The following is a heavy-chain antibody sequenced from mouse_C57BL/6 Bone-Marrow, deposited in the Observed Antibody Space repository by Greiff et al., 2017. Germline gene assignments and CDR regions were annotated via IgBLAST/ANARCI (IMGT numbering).Heavy chain of an antibody. CDR2: IWWADDK. Sequence: QVTLKVSGPWILQPSQTLSLTCSFSGFSLSTLGMGVGWIRQPSGKGLEWLAHIWWADDKFSNQALKSRLTFSRGTAKIQVFLKVSNVATADTATDYCARIRGAFFDYWGQGTTLTVSS. CDR3: ARIRGAFFDY. CDR1: GFSLSTLGMG. J-gene: IGHJ2*01. V-gene: IGHV8-8*01.